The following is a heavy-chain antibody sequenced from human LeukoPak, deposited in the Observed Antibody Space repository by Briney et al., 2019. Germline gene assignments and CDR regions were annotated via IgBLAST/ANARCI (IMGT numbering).Heavy chain of an antibody. CDR2: INHSGST. Sequence: SETLSLTCAVYGGSFSGYYWSWIRQPPGKGLEWIGEINHSGSTNYNPSLKSRVTISVDTSKNQFSLKLSSVTAADTAVYYCARGEGDIVVVVAATRFDPWGLGTLVTVSS. CDR3: ARGEGDIVVVVAATRFDP. V-gene: IGHV4-34*01. CDR1: GGSFSGYY. D-gene: IGHD2-15*01. J-gene: IGHJ5*02.